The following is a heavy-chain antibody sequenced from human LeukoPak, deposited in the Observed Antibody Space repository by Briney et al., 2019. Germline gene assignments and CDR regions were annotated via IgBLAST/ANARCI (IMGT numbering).Heavy chain of an antibody. J-gene: IGHJ4*02. CDR3: ARGYFPIAAAGQDFDY. D-gene: IGHD6-13*01. CDR2: INHSGST. V-gene: IGHV4-34*01. CDR1: GGSISSYY. Sequence: PSETLSLTCTVSGGSISSYYWSWIRQPPGKGLEWIGEINHSGSTNYNPSLKSRVTISVDTSKDQFSLKLSSVTAADTAVYYCARGYFPIAAAGQDFDYWGQGTLVTVS.